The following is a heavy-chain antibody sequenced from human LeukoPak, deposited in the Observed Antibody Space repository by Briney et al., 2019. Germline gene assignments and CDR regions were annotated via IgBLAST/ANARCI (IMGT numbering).Heavy chain of an antibody. CDR2: IRSKAYGGTT. Sequence: GGSLRLSCTASGFTFGDYAMSWFRQAPGKGLEWVGFIRSKAYGGTTEYAASVNGRFTISRDDSKSIAYLQMNSLKTEDTAVYYCTREASVGGEDYWGQGTLVTVSS. CDR1: GFTFGDYA. V-gene: IGHV3-49*03. CDR3: TREASVGGEDY. D-gene: IGHD1-26*01. J-gene: IGHJ4*02.